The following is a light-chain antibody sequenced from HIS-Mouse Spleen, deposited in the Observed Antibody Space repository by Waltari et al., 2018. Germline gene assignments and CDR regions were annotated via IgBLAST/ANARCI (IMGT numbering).Light chain of an antibody. Sequence: SYELTQPPSVSVSPGQTARITCSGDAFPKQYAYWYQQKPGQAPVLVLYKDSARPSGIPERFSGSSSGTTVTLTISGVQAEDEADYYCQSADSSGTYWVFGGGTKLTVL. CDR3: QSADSSGTYWV. V-gene: IGLV3-25*03. CDR2: KDS. CDR1: AFPKQY. J-gene: IGLJ3*02.